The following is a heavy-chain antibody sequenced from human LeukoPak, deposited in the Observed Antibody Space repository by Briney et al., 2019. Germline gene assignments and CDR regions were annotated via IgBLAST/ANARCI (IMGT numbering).Heavy chain of an antibody. CDR2: IIRSSDAI. J-gene: IGHJ4*02. D-gene: IGHD6-25*01. V-gene: IGHV3-48*02. CDR1: GFSFSNYG. CDR3: ARAMRSGYDY. Sequence: GGPLRLSCAASGFSFSNYGMNWVRQAPGKRLEWVSYIIRSSDAIYYADSVKGRFTISRDNAENSVHLQMNSLRDEDTAVYYCARAMRSGYDYWGQGTLVTVSS.